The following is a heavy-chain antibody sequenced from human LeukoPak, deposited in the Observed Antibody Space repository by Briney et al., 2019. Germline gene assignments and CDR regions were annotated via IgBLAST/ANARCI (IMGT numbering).Heavy chain of an antibody. J-gene: IGHJ3*02. CDR3: ARELPPSRDGDYNAFDI. V-gene: IGHV4-61*08. CDR1: GGSISSGGCY. Sequence: PSQTLSLTCTVSGGSISSGGCYWSWIRQPPGKGLEWIGYIYYSGSTNYNPSLKSRVTISVDTSENQFSLKLSSVTAADTAVYYCARELPPSRDGDYNAFDIWGQGTMVTVSS. CDR2: IYYSGST. D-gene: IGHD4-17*01.